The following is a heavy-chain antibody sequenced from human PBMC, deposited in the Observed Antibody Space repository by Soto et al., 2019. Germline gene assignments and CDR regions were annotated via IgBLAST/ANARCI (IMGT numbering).Heavy chain of an antibody. CDR3: ARRGYSSGYNYFDH. CDR2: IFYSGFT. V-gene: IGHV4-39*01. J-gene: IGHJ4*02. CDR1: GHSISSSNYY. Sequence: SETLSLTCTVSGHSISSSNYYWGWIRQPPGKGLEWIGSIFYSGFTYYNPSLKSRVTISVDRSKTQFSLKLSSVTAADTAVYYCARRGYSSGYNYFDHWGQGALVTVSS. D-gene: IGHD3-22*01.